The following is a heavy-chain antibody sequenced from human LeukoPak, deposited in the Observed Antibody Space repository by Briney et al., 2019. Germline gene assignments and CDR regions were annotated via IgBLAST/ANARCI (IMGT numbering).Heavy chain of an antibody. V-gene: IGHV1-2*02. D-gene: IGHD3-9*01. Sequence: ASVKVSCKASGYTFTGYYMHWVRQAPGQGLEWMGWIHANSGSTNYAQKFQGRVTMTRDTSISTAYMELSRLRSDDTAVYYCARGSNYDILTGYYTPNYYYMDVWGKGTTVTISS. CDR1: GYTFTGYY. CDR2: IHANSGST. CDR3: ARGSNYDILTGYYTPNYYYMDV. J-gene: IGHJ6*03.